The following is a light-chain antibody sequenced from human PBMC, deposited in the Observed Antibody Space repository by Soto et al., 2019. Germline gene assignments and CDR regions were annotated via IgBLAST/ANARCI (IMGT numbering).Light chain of an antibody. J-gene: IGKJ1*01. CDR2: GAS. V-gene: IGKV3-15*01. CDR3: QQYNNWPWT. Sequence: EIVMTQSPATLSVSPGERATLSCRASQSVSSNLAWYQQKPGQAPRLLIYGASTRATGIPARFSGSGSGTEFTLTISSLQSEDFPVYYCQQYNNWPWTFGQRTKMEIK. CDR1: QSVSSN.